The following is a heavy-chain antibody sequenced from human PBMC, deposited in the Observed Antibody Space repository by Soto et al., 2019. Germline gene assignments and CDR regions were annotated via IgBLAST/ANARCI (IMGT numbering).Heavy chain of an antibody. CDR1: GFTFSNYA. D-gene: IGHD5-12*01. J-gene: IGHJ4*02. CDR3: ARDHHRYSGYDYVDY. Sequence: RLSCVASGFTFSNYAMSWVRQAPGKGLEWVSGISGSGGTTYYADSVKGRFTISRDNSKNTLFLQMNSLRAGDTAVYYCARDHHRYSGYDYVDYWGQGTLVTVSS. V-gene: IGHV3-23*01. CDR2: ISGSGGTT.